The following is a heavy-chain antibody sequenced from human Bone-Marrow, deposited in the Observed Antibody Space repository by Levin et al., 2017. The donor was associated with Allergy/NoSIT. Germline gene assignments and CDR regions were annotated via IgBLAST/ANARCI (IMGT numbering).Heavy chain of an antibody. CDR2: VYYSEST. CDR3: ARDNIVLAGIDR. Sequence: SETLSLTCTVSGGSVSSDNFYWSWIRQPPGEGLEWIGYVYYSESTNYNPSLKSRVTISLDTSKSQFSLKLSSVTAADTAVYYCARDNIVLAGIDRWGQGALVTVSS. V-gene: IGHV4-61*01. D-gene: IGHD2-8*02. J-gene: IGHJ5*02. CDR1: GGSVSSDNFY.